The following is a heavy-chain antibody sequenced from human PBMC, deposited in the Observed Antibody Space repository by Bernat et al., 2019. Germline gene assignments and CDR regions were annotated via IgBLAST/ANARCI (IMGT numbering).Heavy chain of an antibody. D-gene: IGHD2/OR15-2a*01. CDR3: ARHGYHCGAYSFLHGIDI. CDR2: KDFGGST. CDR1: GGSISNTNYH. J-gene: IGHJ3*02. Sequence: QVQLQESGPGLVKPSGTLSLTCAVSGGSISNTNYHWGWIRQPPGKGLEWIGSKDFGGSTYYNPSLKSRVTISEDTSKNQFSLKLSSVTAADTAVYYCARHGYHCGAYSFLHGIDIWGQVPTVPVSS. V-gene: IGHV4-39*01.